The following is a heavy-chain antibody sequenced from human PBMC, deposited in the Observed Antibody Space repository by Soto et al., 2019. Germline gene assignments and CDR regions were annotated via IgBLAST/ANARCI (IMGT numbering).Heavy chain of an antibody. V-gene: IGHV2-70*11. Sequence: TGPTLVNPTQTLTLTCTFSGFSLGTRRMCVSWIRQPPGKALEWLARIDWDDDKYYNTSLKTRLNIYKDTSKNQVVLTMTNMEPVDTATYYCARMSRISGATPILDFWGQGIPVTVSS. J-gene: IGHJ4*02. CDR3: ARMSRISGATPILDF. CDR2: IDWDDDK. D-gene: IGHD1-7*01. CDR1: GFSLGTRRMC.